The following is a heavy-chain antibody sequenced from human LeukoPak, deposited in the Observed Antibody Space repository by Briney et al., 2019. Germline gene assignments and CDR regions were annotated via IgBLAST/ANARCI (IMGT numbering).Heavy chain of an antibody. V-gene: IGHV3-73*01. CDR1: GLIFTGSA. CDR2: MRSKANNYAT. Sequence: TGGSLRLSCAASGLIFTGSAMHWVRQAPGKGLEWVGRMRSKANNYATGYSTSVIGRFTISRDDSKNIRYLEMSSRKIEDTAVYFCTSQAGYSSSWETWGQGTLVTVSS. J-gene: IGHJ5*02. D-gene: IGHD2-2*01. CDR3: TSQAGYSSSWET.